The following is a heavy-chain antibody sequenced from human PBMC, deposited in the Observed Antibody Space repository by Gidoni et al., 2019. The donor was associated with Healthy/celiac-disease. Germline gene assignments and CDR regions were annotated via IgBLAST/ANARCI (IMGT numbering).Heavy chain of an antibody. CDR2: INHSGST. V-gene: IGHV4-34*01. D-gene: IGHD4-17*01. J-gene: IGHJ5*02. CDR3: ARGFRRAVTSPAA. Sequence: QVQLQQWGAGLLKPSETLSLTCAVYGGSFSGYYWSWIRQPPGKGLEWIGEINHSGSTNYNPSLKSRVTISVDTSKNQFSLKLSSVTAADTAVYYCARGFRRAVTSPAAWGQGTLVTVSS. CDR1: GGSFSGYY.